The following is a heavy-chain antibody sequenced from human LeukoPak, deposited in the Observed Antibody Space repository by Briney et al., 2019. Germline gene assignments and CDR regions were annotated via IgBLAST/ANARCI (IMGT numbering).Heavy chain of an antibody. CDR2: IIPILGIA. Sequence: SVKVSCKASGGTFSSYAISWVRQAPGQGLEWMGRIIPILGIANYAQKFQGRVTITADKSTSTAYMELSSLRSEDTAVYYCARVRSPGSGVGDPIAVAGDREFDYWGQGTLVTVSS. D-gene: IGHD6-19*01. J-gene: IGHJ4*02. CDR3: ARVRSPGSGVGDPIAVAGDREFDY. CDR1: GGTFSSYA. V-gene: IGHV1-69*04.